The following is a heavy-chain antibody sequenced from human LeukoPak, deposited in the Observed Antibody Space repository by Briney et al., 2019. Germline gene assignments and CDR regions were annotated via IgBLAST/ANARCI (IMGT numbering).Heavy chain of an antibody. CDR1: GFTFSSYA. J-gene: IGHJ4*02. Sequence: PGGSLRLSCAGSGFTFSSYAMHWVRQAPGKGLEWVSAIGTGGGTYYADSVKGRFTISGDNAKNSLYLQMNSLRAEDMAVYYCARRNDYWGRGTLVTVSS. CDR3: ARRNDY. V-gene: IGHV3/OR16-10*01. CDR2: IGTGGGT.